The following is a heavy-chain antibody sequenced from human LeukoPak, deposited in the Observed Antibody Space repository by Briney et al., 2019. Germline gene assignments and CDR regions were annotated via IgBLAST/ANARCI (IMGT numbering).Heavy chain of an antibody. CDR1: GFTFSSYA. D-gene: IGHD5-12*01. CDR3: TRGVARGGYYYGMDV. Sequence: PGGSLRLSCAASGFTFSSYAMHWVRQAPGKGLEWVAVISYDGSNKYYADSVKGRFTISRDNSKNTLYLQMNSLRAEDTAVYYCTRGVARGGYYYGMDVWGQGTTVTVSS. J-gene: IGHJ6*02. V-gene: IGHV3-30-3*01. CDR2: ISYDGSNK.